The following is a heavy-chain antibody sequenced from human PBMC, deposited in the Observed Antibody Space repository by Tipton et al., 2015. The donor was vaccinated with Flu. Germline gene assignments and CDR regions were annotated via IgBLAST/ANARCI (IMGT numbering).Heavy chain of an antibody. CDR3: ARSTVGIFGVVEGPHGLDV. D-gene: IGHD3-3*01. CDR1: GDSMRRDYF. CDR2: IHYSGSP. Sequence: TLSLTCTVSGDSMRRDYFWGWIRQAPGKGLEWIGNIHYSGSPNYNPSLKSRVTISVDMSKNQFSLRLRSVTAADTAVYYCARSTVGIFGVVEGPHGLDVWGHGTTVTVSS. V-gene: IGHV4-38-2*02. J-gene: IGHJ6*02.